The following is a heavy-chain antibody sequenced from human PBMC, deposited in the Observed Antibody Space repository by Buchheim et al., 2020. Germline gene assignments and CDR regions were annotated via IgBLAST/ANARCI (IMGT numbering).Heavy chain of an antibody. CDR2: IYYSGST. CDR3: ARVVRGGFPYYDFWSGLGHIFDY. Sequence: QVQLQESGPGLVKPSQTLSLTCTVSGGSISSGGYYWSWIRQHPGKGLEWIGYIYYSGSTYYNPSLKSRVTISVDTSKNQFSLKLSSVTAADTAVYYCARVVRGGFPYYDFWSGLGHIFDYWGQGTL. CDR1: GGSISSGGYY. V-gene: IGHV4-31*03. J-gene: IGHJ4*02. D-gene: IGHD3-3*01.